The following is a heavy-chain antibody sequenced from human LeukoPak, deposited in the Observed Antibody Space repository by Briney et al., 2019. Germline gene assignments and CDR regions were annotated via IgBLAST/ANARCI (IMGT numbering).Heavy chain of an antibody. Sequence: SETLSLTCAVYGGSLSGYYWNWIRQSPGKGLEWIGEINQSGSTNYNPSLKSRVTISVDTSKKQFSLKLSSVVAADTAVYYCARGAFRNWFDPWGQGTRVIVSS. D-gene: IGHD3-3*02. CDR2: INQSGST. V-gene: IGHV4-34*01. CDR1: GGSLSGYY. CDR3: ARGAFRNWFDP. J-gene: IGHJ5*02.